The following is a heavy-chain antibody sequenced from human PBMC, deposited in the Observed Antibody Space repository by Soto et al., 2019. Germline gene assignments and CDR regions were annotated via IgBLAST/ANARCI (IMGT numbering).Heavy chain of an antibody. CDR3: AKARSIAARPVNWFDP. D-gene: IGHD6-6*01. J-gene: IGHJ5*02. Sequence: GGSLRLSCAASGFTFSSYAMSWVRQAPGKGLEWVSAISGSGGSTYYADSVKGRFTISRDNSKNTLYLQMNSLRAEDTAVYYCAKARSIAARPVNWFDPWGQGTLVTVSS. CDR1: GFTFSSYA. V-gene: IGHV3-23*01. CDR2: ISGSGGST.